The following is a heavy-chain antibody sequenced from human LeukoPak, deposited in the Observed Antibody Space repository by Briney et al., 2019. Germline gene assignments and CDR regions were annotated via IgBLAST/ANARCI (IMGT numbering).Heavy chain of an antibody. CDR3: ARRYYDILTGAYFDP. CDR2: SSSSASA. V-gene: IGHV4-39*01. Sequence: SETLSLTCTVSGASISTVTYNWAWLRQPAGKGLEWIGSSSSSASALYNASLKSRVTISVDTSKNQFSLRLNSVTAADTAVYYCARRYYDILTGAYFDPWGQGILVTVSS. D-gene: IGHD3-9*01. CDR1: GASISTVTYN. J-gene: IGHJ5*02.